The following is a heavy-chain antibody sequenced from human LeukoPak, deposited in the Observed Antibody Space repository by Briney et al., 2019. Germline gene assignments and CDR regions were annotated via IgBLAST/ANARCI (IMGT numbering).Heavy chain of an antibody. CDR1: GYSISSGDY. CDR3: ARNTTEVVTYKWFDP. CDR2: IYHSGST. V-gene: IGHV4-38-2*01. D-gene: IGHD2-21*02. J-gene: IGHJ5*02. Sequence: SETLSLTCAVSGYSISSGDYWGWIRQPPGKGLEWIGSIYHSGSTHYNPSLKSRVTISVDTSKNQFSLKLSSVTAADTAVYYCARNTTEVVTYKWFDPWGQGTLVTVSS.